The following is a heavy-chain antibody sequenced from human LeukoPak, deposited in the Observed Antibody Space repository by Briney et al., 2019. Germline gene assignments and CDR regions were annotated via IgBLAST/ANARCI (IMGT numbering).Heavy chain of an antibody. CDR3: ATADSSGATYFDY. Sequence: GGSLRLSCAASGFTFSNAWMSWVRQAPGKGLEWVGRIKSKTDGGTTDYAAPVKGRFTISRDDSKNTLYLQINSLRAEDTAVYYCATADSSGATYFDYWGQGTLVTVSS. D-gene: IGHD3-22*01. CDR1: GFTFSNAW. V-gene: IGHV3-15*01. J-gene: IGHJ4*02. CDR2: IKSKTDGGTT.